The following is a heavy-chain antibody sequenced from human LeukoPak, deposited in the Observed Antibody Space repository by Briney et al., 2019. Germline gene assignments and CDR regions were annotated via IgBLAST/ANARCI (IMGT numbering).Heavy chain of an antibody. D-gene: IGHD3-16*02. CDR2: IYYSGST. CDR1: GGSVSSGSYY. V-gene: IGHV4-61*01. Sequence: SETLSLTCTVSGGSVSSGSYYWSWIRQPPGKGLEWIGYIYYSGSTNYNPSLKSRVTISVDTSKNQFSLKLSSVTTADTAVYYCARTPLGSDRYLDYWGQGTLVTVSS. CDR3: ARTPLGSDRYLDY. J-gene: IGHJ4*02.